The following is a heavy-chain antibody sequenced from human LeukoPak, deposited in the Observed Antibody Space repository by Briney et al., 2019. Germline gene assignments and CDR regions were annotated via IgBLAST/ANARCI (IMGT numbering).Heavy chain of an antibody. Sequence: PGRSLRLSCAASGFTFSSYGMHWVRQAPGKGLEWVAVIWYDGSNKYYADSVKGRFTISRDNSKNTLSLQMNSLRAEDTAAYYCAREYCSSSSCYDFYFDYWGQETLVTVSS. CDR3: AREYCSSSSCYDFYFDY. J-gene: IGHJ4*02. D-gene: IGHD2-2*01. CDR2: IWYDGSNK. V-gene: IGHV3-33*01. CDR1: GFTFSSYG.